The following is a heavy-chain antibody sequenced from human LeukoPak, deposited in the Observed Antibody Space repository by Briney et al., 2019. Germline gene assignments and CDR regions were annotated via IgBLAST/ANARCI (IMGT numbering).Heavy chain of an antibody. Sequence: SGTLSLTCAVSGGSISSSNWWSWVRQPPGKGLEWIGEIYHSGSTNYNPSLKSRVTISVDKSKNQSSLKLSSVTAADTAVYYCARGGYCSSTSCYAGVDYWGQGTLVTVSS. J-gene: IGHJ4*02. CDR1: GGSISSSNW. CDR3: ARGGYCSSTSCYAGVDY. D-gene: IGHD2-2*01. CDR2: IYHSGST. V-gene: IGHV4-4*02.